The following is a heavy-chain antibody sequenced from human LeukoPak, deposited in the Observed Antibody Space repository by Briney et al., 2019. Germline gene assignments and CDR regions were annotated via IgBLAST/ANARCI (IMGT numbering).Heavy chain of an antibody. J-gene: IGHJ6*02. CDR3: ATTGYSSSWYTRRDYYYYGTDV. Sequence: SVKVSCKASGGTFSSYAISWVRQAPGQGLEWMGGIIPIFGTANYAQKFQGRVTITADESTSTAYMELSSLRSEDTAVYYCATTGYSSSWYTRRDYYYYGTDVWGQGTTVTVSS. CDR2: IIPIFGTA. D-gene: IGHD6-13*01. V-gene: IGHV1-69*01. CDR1: GGTFSSYA.